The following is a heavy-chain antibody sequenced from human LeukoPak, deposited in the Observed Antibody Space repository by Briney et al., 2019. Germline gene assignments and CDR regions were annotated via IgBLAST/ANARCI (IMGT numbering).Heavy chain of an antibody. D-gene: IGHD3-22*01. Sequence: GGSLRLSCAASGFTVTRNHMNWVRQAPGKGLEWVSAINSGGSTLYADSVKGRFTISRDNSKSTLSLQMNSLRAEDTAVCYCARDDPFDSARFFDIWGQGTMVTVSS. CDR2: INSGGST. J-gene: IGHJ3*02. CDR1: GFTVTRNH. V-gene: IGHV3-53*01. CDR3: ARDDPFDSARFFDI.